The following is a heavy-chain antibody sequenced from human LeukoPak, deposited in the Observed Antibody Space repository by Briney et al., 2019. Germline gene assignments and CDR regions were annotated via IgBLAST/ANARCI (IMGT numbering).Heavy chain of an antibody. CDR2: IYPKSGGT. CDR3: ARVSTSGYRDWLDP. Sequence: ASVKVSCKASGYTFADYYIHWVRQAPGQGLEWMGWIYPKSGGTNSAQKFQGRVTMTTDTSISTAYMELSRLKFDDTAVYYCARVSTSGYRDWLDPWGQGTLVTVSS. CDR1: GYTFADYY. J-gene: IGHJ5*02. V-gene: IGHV1-2*02. D-gene: IGHD3-9*01.